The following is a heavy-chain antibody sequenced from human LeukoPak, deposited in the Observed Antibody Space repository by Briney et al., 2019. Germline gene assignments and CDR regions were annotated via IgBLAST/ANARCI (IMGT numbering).Heavy chain of an antibody. V-gene: IGHV7-4-1*02. Sequence: WASVKVSCKASGYTFTSYAINWVRQAPGQGLEWMGWINTNTGNPTYAQGFTGRFVFSLDTSVSTAYLQISSLKAEATAVYYCARSHSDWYVNTAGHWGQGTLVTVSS. J-gene: IGHJ4*02. D-gene: IGHD6-19*01. CDR2: INTNTGNP. CDR1: GYTFTSYA. CDR3: ARSHSDWYVNTAGH.